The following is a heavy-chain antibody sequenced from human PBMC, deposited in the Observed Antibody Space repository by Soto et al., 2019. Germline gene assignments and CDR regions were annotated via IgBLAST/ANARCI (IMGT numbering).Heavy chain of an antibody. CDR3: AKTGISGWFFDF. CDR1: AFAFSSYA. CDR2: INYSGGST. D-gene: IGHD6-19*01. V-gene: IGHV3-23*01. J-gene: IGHJ4*02. Sequence: PGGSLRLSCAASAFAFSSYAMCWVRQAPGKGLEWVSGINYSGGSTYYADSVKGRSTISRDNSKNMLYLQISSLRADDTAVYYCAKTGISGWFFDFWGQGTLVTVSS.